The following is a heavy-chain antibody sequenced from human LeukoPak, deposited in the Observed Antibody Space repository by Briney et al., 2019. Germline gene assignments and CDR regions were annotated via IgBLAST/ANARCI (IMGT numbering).Heavy chain of an antibody. J-gene: IGHJ3*02. Sequence: GGSLRLSCAASGLSVSRNYMTWVRQAPGKGLEWVSVIFSGGSTYYADSVKGRFTISRDNSKNTLYLQMNSLRVEDTAIYYCARGRRWDLLVSLIDASDIWGQGTMVTVSS. D-gene: IGHD1-26*01. CDR1: GLSVSRNY. V-gene: IGHV3-53*01. CDR3: ARGRRWDLLVSLIDASDI. CDR2: IFSGGST.